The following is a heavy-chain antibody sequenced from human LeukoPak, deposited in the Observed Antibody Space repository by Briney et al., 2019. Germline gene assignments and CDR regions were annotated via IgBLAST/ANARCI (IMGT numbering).Heavy chain of an antibody. D-gene: IGHD3-10*01. V-gene: IGHV3-30*02. CDR3: AGRKGSPGLNL. Sequence: GGSLRLSCVASGFNVTTYGVHWVRQAPGKGLDWVGVVRDDGSDKYYADSVRGRFSISRDNSKSTVYLEMTRLTPKDTAVYYCAGRKGSPGLNLWGQGTKITVSS. CDR1: GFNVTTYG. J-gene: IGHJ3*01. CDR2: VRDDGSDK.